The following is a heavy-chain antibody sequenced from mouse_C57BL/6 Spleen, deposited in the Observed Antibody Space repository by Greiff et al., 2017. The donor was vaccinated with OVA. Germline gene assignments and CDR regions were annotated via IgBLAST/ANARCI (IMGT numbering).Heavy chain of an antibody. J-gene: IGHJ4*01. V-gene: IGHV1-64*01. CDR1: GYTFTSYW. CDR3: AKEEDWVLVDY. Sequence: QVQLQQPGAELVKPGASVKLSCKASGYTFTSYWMHWVKQRPGQGLEWIGMIHPNSGSTNYNEKFKSKATLTVDKSSSTAYMQLSSLTSEDSAVYYCAKEEDWVLVDYWGQGTSVTVSS. CDR2: IHPNSGST. D-gene: IGHD2-3*01.